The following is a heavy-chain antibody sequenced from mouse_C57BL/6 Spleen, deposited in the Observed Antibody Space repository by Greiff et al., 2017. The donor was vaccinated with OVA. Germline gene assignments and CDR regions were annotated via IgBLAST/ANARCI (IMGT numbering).Heavy chain of an antibody. D-gene: IGHD2-1*01. CDR3: ARSDYGSFDY. V-gene: IGHV1-47*01. Sequence: QVQLQQSGPELVKPGASVKLSCKASGYTFTTYPIKWMKQSPGQRLEWIGCFYPSDDGTKYNEKFKGKATLTVETSSSTVYLELRRLTSDDSAVYFCARSDYGSFDYWGQGTTLTVSS. CDR1: GYTFTTYP. CDR2: FYPSDDGT. J-gene: IGHJ2*01.